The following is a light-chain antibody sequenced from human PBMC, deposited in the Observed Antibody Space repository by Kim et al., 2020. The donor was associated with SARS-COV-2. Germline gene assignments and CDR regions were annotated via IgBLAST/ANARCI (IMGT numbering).Light chain of an antibody. V-gene: IGLV2-14*01. J-gene: IGLJ1*01. Sequence: QSALTQPASVSGSPGQSITISCTGTSSDVGGYNYVSWYQQHPGKAPKLMIYDVSKRPSGVSNRFSGSKSGNTASLTISGLQAEDEAGYYCSSYTSSSTFYVFGTGTKVTVL. CDR2: DVS. CDR3: SSYTSSSTFYV. CDR1: SSDVGGYNY.